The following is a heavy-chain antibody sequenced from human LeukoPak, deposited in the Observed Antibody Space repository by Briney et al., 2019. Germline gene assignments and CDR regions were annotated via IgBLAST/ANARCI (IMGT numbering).Heavy chain of an antibody. CDR1: GYRFTSYW. CDR2: IHPGDSEI. V-gene: IGHV5-51*01. D-gene: IGHD3-22*01. J-gene: IGHJ3*01. CDR3: ARPNITYYYDSSGYDGFDV. Sequence: GESLKISCKASGYRFTSYWIGWVRQMPGKGLECMGIIHPGDSEIRYSPSFQGQVTISVDKSISTAYLQWSSLKASDTAMYFCARPNITYYYDSSGYDGFDVWGQGTMVTVSS.